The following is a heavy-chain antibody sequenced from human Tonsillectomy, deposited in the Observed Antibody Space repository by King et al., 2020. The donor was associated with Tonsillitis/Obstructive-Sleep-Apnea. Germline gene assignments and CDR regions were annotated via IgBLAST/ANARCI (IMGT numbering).Heavy chain of an antibody. CDR2: IFSNDEK. Sequence: TLKESGPVLVKPTETLTLTCTVSGFSLSDSRMGVSWIRQPPGKALELLAHIFSNDEKTYSTSLNSRLTISQDTSKSQMVLIMTNMGPVDTGTNYCARMGNLLTGYYHEGFDYWGLGALVTVSS. J-gene: IGHJ4*02. D-gene: IGHD3-9*01. CDR3: ARMGNLLTGYYHEGFDY. V-gene: IGHV2-26*01. CDR1: GFSLSDSRMG.